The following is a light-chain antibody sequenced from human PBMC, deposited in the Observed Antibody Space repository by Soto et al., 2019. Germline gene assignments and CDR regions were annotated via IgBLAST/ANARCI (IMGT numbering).Light chain of an antibody. CDR2: EIN. CDR3: SSFAGSNNFPYG. V-gene: IGLV2-8*01. CDR1: SGDVGAYDY. J-gene: IGLJ1*01. Sequence: QSVLTQPPSASGSPGQSVTISCTGTSGDVGAYDYVSWYQQHPGKAPKLMIYEINKRPSGVPDRFSGSKSGNTASLTVSGLQAEDEADYYCSSFAGSNNFPYGFGTGTKVTVL.